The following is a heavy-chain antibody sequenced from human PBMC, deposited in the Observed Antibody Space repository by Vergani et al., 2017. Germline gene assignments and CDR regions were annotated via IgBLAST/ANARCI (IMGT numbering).Heavy chain of an antibody. D-gene: IGHD5-12*01. V-gene: IGHV3-30*04. CDR2: ISYDGSNK. CDR1: GFTFSSYA. J-gene: IGHJ4*02. CDR3: AREGGGYSGYGPFDY. Sequence: QVQLVESGGGVVQPGRSLRLSCAASGFTFSSYAMHWVRQAPGKGLEWVAVISYDGSNKYYADSVKGRFTISRDNSKNTLYLQMNSLRAEDTAVYYCAREGGGYSGYGPFDYWGQGTLVTVSA.